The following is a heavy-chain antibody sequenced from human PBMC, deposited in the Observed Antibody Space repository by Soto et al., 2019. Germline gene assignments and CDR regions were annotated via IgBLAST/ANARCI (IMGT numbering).Heavy chain of an antibody. J-gene: IGHJ4*02. D-gene: IGHD1-7*01. Sequence: EMQLLESGGGLVQPGGSLRLSCAVSGFTFSSYGITWVRQAPGKGLEWISFSSATGSGTYYADSVKGRFTISRDNSKNPLYLQMTSLTADDTAVYYCAKDRRAGGNYGFYSDFWGQGALVIVSS. CDR1: GFTFSSYG. V-gene: IGHV3-23*01. CDR2: SSATGSGT. CDR3: AKDRRAGGNYGFYSDF.